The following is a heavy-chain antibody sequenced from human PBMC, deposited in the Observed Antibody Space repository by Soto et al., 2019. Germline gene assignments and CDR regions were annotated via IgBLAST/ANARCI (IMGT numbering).Heavy chain of an antibody. CDR3: AREGFGYSGYDPGAFDI. D-gene: IGHD5-12*01. CDR1: GGSISSGGYY. V-gene: IGHV4-31*03. J-gene: IGHJ3*02. Sequence: QVQLQESGPGLVKPSQTLSLTCTVSGGSISSGGYYWSWIRQHPGKGLAWIGYIYYSGSTYYNPSLKSRVTISVDTSKNQFSLKLSSVTAADTAVYYCAREGFGYSGYDPGAFDIWGQGTMVTVSS. CDR2: IYYSGST.